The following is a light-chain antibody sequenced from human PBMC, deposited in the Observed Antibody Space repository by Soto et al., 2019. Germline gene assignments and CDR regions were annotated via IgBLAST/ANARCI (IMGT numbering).Light chain of an antibody. V-gene: IGLV2-11*01. CDR1: SSDVGGYYH. CDR3: CSYAGSYTVI. J-gene: IGLJ2*01. Sequence: SVLTQPRSVSGSPGQSVTISCTGTSSDVGGYYHVSWYQQHPDKAPKLMTYDVSKRPSGVPDRFSGSKSGNTASLTISGLQAEDEADYYCCSYAGSYTVIFGGGTQLTVL. CDR2: DVS.